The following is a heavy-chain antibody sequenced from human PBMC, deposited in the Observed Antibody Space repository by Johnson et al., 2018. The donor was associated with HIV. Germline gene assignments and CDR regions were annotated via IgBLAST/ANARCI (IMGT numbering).Heavy chain of an antibody. Sequence: VQLVESGGGLVQPGGSLRLSCAAFGFTFSSYAMNWVRQAPGKGLEWVSAISGSDGSTYYEDSVRGRFTISGDNSKNTLYLQMNSLRAEDTAVYYCAKGQGGVNYRRSSVRDVFDIWGQGTMVTVSS. V-gene: IGHV3-23*04. CDR2: ISGSDGST. CDR1: GFTFSSYA. D-gene: IGHD6-6*01. CDR3: AKGQGGVNYRRSSVRDVFDI. J-gene: IGHJ3*02.